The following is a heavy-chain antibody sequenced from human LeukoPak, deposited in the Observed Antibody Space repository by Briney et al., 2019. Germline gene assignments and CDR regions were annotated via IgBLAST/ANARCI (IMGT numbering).Heavy chain of an antibody. J-gene: IGHJ3*02. Sequence: GGSLRLSCAASGFTFSSYSMNWVRQAPGKGLVWVSSISSSSSYIYYADSVEGRFIISRDNAKNSLYLQMNSLRAEDTAVYYCARDDGSHDAFDIWGQGTMVTVSS. V-gene: IGHV3-21*01. CDR3: ARDDGSHDAFDI. D-gene: IGHD1-26*01. CDR1: GFTFSSYS. CDR2: ISSSSSYI.